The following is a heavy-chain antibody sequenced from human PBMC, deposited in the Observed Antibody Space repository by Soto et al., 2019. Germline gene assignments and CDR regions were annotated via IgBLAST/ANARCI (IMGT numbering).Heavy chain of an antibody. J-gene: IGHJ4*02. CDR3: ARIHSSSWFPFDD. V-gene: IGHV2-26*01. CDR2: IFSNDEK. CDR1: GFSLSTARVG. Sequence: SGPTVVNPTETLTMTCTVSGFSLSTARVGVRWIRQPPGKALEWLAHIFSNDEKSYSTSLKSRLTISKDTSKSQVVLTMTNMDPVDTATYYCARIHSSSWFPFDDWGQGTLVTFSS. D-gene: IGHD6-13*01.